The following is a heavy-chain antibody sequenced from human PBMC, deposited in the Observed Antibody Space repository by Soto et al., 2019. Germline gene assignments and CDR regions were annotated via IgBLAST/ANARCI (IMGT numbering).Heavy chain of an antibody. V-gene: IGHV3-7*01. Sequence: PGGSLRLSCAASGFTFSSYWMSWVRQAPGKGLEWVANIKQDGSEKYYVDSVKGRFTISRDNAKNSLYLQMNSLRAEDTAVYYCARAGYCTNGVCYSLPTSIDYWGQGTLVTVSS. CDR2: IKQDGSEK. CDR1: GFTFSSYW. CDR3: ARAGYCTNGVCYSLPTSIDY. D-gene: IGHD2-8*01. J-gene: IGHJ4*02.